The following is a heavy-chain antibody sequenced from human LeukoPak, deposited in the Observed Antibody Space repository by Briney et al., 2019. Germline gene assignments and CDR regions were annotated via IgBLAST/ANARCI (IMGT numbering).Heavy chain of an antibody. D-gene: IGHD4-17*01. Sequence: SQTLSLTCTVSGGSISSGDYYWSWIRQPPGKGLEWIGYIYYSGSTYYNPSLKSRVTISVDTSKNQFSLKLSSVTAADTAVYYCARDYGDFHNWFDPWGQGTLVTASS. CDR1: GGSISSGDYY. CDR3: ARDYGDFHNWFDP. J-gene: IGHJ5*02. CDR2: IYYSGST. V-gene: IGHV4-30-4*01.